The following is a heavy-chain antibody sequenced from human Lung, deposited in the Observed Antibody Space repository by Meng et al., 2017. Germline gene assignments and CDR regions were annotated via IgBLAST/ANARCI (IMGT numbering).Heavy chain of an antibody. Sequence: EVPLVESGGGLVPPVGSLRLSCAASGFTFSTHWMHWVRQAPGKGLEWVSRITGDGSSTIYADSVQGRFTMSRDNAKNTLSLQMNSLRAEDTAVYYCARGGVTTDDWGQGTLVTVSS. D-gene: IGHD4-17*01. CDR2: ITGDGSST. CDR1: GFTFSTHW. V-gene: IGHV3-74*01. J-gene: IGHJ4*02. CDR3: ARGGVTTDD.